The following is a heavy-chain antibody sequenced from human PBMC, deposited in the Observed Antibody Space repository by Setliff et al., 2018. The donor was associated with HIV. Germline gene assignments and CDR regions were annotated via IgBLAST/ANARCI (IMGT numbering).Heavy chain of an antibody. V-gene: IGHV1-69*10. D-gene: IGHD3-22*01. CDR3: ATHYYDSSGYSPSLDY. CDR2: IIPILGIE. CDR1: GGTFSNYV. J-gene: IGHJ4*02. Sequence: SVKVSCKASGGTFSNYVISWVRQAPGQGLEWMGGIIPILGIERNAQKFQGRVTITADKSTNTAYMELSSLRSEDTAVYYCATHYYDSSGYSPSLDYWGQGTLVTVSS.